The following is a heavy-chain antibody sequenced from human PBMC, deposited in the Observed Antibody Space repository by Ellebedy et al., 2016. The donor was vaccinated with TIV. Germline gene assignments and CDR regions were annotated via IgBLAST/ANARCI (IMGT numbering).Heavy chain of an antibody. D-gene: IGHD3-10*01. Sequence: PGGSLRLSCAASGFTSANYWMSWLRQAPGTGLELLANIKQDGSETYYVDSVKGRFTISRDNAKNSLYLQMNTLRAEDTAVYYCAREVDGSGSYLISHYYYGMDVWGQGTTVTVSS. V-gene: IGHV3-7*01. CDR2: IKQDGSET. J-gene: IGHJ6*02. CDR1: GFTSANYW. CDR3: AREVDGSGSYLISHYYYGMDV.